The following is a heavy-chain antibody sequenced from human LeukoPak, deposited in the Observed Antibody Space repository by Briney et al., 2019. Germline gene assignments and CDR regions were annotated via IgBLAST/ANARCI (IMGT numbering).Heavy chain of an antibody. D-gene: IGHD3-10*01. CDR2: ISGSGGST. J-gene: IGHJ4*02. CDR3: AKDPRYGSGSYFDY. V-gene: IGHV3-23*01. Sequence: PGGSLRLSCAASGFTFSSYAMSWVRQAPGKGLEGVSAISGSGGSTYYADSVKGRFTISRDNSKNTLYLQINSLRAEDTAVYYCAKDPRYGSGSYFDYWGQGTLVTVSS. CDR1: GFTFSSYA.